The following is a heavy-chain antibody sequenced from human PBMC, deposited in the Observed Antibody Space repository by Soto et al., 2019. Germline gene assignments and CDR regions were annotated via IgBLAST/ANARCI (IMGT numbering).Heavy chain of an antibody. V-gene: IGHV4-34*01. CDR3: ARDGFLGGLFDY. Sequence: SETLSLTCAVYGGSFSGYYWSWIRQPPGKGLEWIGEINHSGSTNYNPSLKSRVTISVDTSKNQFSLKLSSVTAADTAVYYCARDGFLGGLFDYWGQGTLVTVSS. CDR1: GGSFSGYY. J-gene: IGHJ4*02. CDR2: INHSGST. D-gene: IGHD3-10*01.